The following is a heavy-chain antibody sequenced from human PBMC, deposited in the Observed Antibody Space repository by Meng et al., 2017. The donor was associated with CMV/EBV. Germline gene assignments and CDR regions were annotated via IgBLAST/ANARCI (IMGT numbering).Heavy chain of an antibody. CDR3: ARYCTNTGCYIYDY. J-gene: IGHJ4*02. V-gene: IGHV3-7*01. CDR2: INQGGSEK. D-gene: IGHD2-2*02. Sequence: GGSLRLSCAASGFTFSSYWMSWVRQAPGKGLEWVANINQGGSEKYYVDSVKGRFTMSRDNAKNSLYLQMSSPTAEDTAVYYCARYCTNTGCYIYDYWGQGTLVTVSS. CDR1: GFTFSSYW.